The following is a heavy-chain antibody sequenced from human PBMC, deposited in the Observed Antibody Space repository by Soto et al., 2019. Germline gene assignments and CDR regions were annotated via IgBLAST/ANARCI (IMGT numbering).Heavy chain of an antibody. CDR1: GFTFSNYA. Sequence: GGSLRLSCAASGFTFSNYAMHWVRQAPGKGLEFVSAISSNGGSTHYADSVKGRFTISRDNSKNTLFLQMGSLRAEDMAVYYCARGHSSSWYSFDYWGQGTLVTVSS. CDR3: ARGHSSSWYSFDY. CDR2: ISSNGGST. J-gene: IGHJ4*02. D-gene: IGHD6-13*01. V-gene: IGHV3-64*02.